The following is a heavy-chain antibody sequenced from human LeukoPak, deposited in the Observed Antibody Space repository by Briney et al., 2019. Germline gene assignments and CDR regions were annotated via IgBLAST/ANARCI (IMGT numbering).Heavy chain of an antibody. V-gene: IGHV4-39*07. D-gene: IGHD6-13*01. J-gene: IGHJ4*02. Sequence: SETLSLTRTVSGGSISSSSYYWGWIRQPPGKGLEWIGSIYYSGSTNYNPSLKSRVTISVDTSKNQFSLKLSSVTAADTAVYYCARVGGIAAFDYWGQGTLVTVSS. CDR3: ARVGGIAAFDY. CDR2: IYYSGST. CDR1: GGSISSSSYY.